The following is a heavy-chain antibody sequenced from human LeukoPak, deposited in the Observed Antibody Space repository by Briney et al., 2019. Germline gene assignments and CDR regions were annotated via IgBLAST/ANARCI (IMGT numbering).Heavy chain of an antibody. CDR1: GFTFRSYS. CDR2: ISSSSTYI. J-gene: IGHJ5*02. CDR3: ARGGNWFDP. V-gene: IGHV3-21*01. Sequence: GGSLRLSCAASGFTFRSYSMDWVRQAPGKGLEWVSSISSSSTYIYYADSVKGRFTISRDDAKNSLYLQVNSLRAEDTAVYYCARGGNWFDPWGQGTLATVSS.